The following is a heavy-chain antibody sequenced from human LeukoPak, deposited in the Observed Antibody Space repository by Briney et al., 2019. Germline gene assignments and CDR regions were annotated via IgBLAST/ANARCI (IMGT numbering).Heavy chain of an antibody. Sequence: GGSLRLSCAASGFTFSSCSMAWVRQAPGKGLEWVSTISHSGGNTYYADSVRGRFTIPRDNFKNTLYLQMNSLRAEDTALYYCAKGGWGSISDYWGQGTLVTVSS. CDR3: AKGGWGSISDY. D-gene: IGHD3-16*01. CDR1: GFTFSSCS. V-gene: IGHV3-23*01. J-gene: IGHJ4*02. CDR2: ISHSGGNT.